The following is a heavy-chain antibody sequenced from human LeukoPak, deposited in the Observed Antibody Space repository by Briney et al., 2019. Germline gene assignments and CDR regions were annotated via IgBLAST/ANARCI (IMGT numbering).Heavy chain of an antibody. CDR3: ARDTTITMVRFDAFDI. J-gene: IGHJ3*02. D-gene: IGHD3-10*01. Sequence: ASVKVSCKASGYTFTSYDINWVRQATGQGLEWMGWMNPNSGNTGYAQKFQGRVTMTRNTSISTAYMELSSLRSEDTAVYYCARDTTITMVRFDAFDIWGQGTMVTVSS. CDR1: GYTFTSYD. CDR2: MNPNSGNT. V-gene: IGHV1-8*01.